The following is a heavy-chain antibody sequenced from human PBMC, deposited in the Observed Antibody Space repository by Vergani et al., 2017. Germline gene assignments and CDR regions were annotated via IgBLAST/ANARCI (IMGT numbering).Heavy chain of an antibody. CDR3: ARETDTGSSVSYNYYAMDV. V-gene: IGHV3-11*04. CDR2: MSSGDSI. J-gene: IGHJ6*02. CDR1: GFTFSDHY. Sequence: QVQLVESGGGLVKPGGSLRLSCAASGFTFSDHYMSWVRQAPGKGLEWISYMSSGDSIYYADSVKGRFTVSRDNTKHTLYLQMNSLRAEDTAVYYCARETDTGSSVSYNYYAMDVWGQGTTVSVSS. D-gene: IGHD3-9*01.